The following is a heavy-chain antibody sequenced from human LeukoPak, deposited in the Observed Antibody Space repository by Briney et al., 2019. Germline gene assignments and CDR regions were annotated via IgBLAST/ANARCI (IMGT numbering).Heavy chain of an antibody. Sequence: ASVKVSXKASGYTFTTYYMHWVRQAPGQGLEWMGIINLSGGSTTYAQKFQGRVTMTRDTSTSTVYMELSSLRSDDTAVYYCATLMTMEVTPFDYWGQGTLVTVSS. CDR3: ATLMTMEVTPFDY. V-gene: IGHV1-46*01. J-gene: IGHJ4*02. CDR1: GYTFTTYY. D-gene: IGHD4-23*01. CDR2: INLSGGST.